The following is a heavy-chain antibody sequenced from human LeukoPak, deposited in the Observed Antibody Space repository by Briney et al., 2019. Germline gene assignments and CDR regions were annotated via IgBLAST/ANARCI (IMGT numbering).Heavy chain of an antibody. V-gene: IGHV2-5*01. CDR2: IYWNDDK. D-gene: IGHD6-13*01. CDR1: GFSLSTSGVG. J-gene: IGHJ4*02. CDR3: AHQQLVLVSGWYSSFSGFDY. Sequence: SGPTLVNPTQTLTLTCTFSGFSLSTSGVGVGWIRQPPGKALEWLALIYWNDDKRYSPSLKSRLTITKDTSKNQVVLTMTNMDPVDIATYYCAHQQLVLVSGWYSSFSGFDYWGQGTLVTVSS.